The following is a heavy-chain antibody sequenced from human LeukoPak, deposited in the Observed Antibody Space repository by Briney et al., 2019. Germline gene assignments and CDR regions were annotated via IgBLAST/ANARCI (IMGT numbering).Heavy chain of an antibody. Sequence: GSLRLSCAASGFTFDDYGMSWVRQPPGKGLEWVSGIKWNGGSTGYADSVKGRFTISRDNAKNSLYLQMNSLRAEDTALYYCAKNSGSGWYFFFDYWGQGSLVTVSS. CDR3: AKNSGSGWYFFFDY. CDR1: GFTFDDYG. V-gene: IGHV3-20*04. CDR2: IKWNGGST. J-gene: IGHJ4*02. D-gene: IGHD6-19*01.